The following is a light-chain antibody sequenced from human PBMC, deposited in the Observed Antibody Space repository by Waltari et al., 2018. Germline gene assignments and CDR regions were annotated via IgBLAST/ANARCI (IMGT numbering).Light chain of an antibody. J-gene: IGKJ4*01. CDR2: AAS. CDR1: QAINTY. V-gene: IGKV1-9*01. Sequence: IQLTQSPSSLSASVGDSVTPTCRASQAINTYLAWYQQKPGKAPNLLIYAASTLQSGVPSRFNGSGSGTEFTLTISSLQPEDFATYCCQQVKSYPLTFGGGTTVEIK. CDR3: QQVKSYPLT.